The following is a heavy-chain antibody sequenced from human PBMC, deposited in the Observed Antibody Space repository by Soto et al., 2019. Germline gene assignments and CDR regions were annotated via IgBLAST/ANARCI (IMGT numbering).Heavy chain of an antibody. CDR3: ARLKVWNYGEIPYAMDV. CDR2: IFFTGSA. D-gene: IGHD4-17*01. Sequence: SETLSLTCTVSGASVSTGIYDWSGIRQPPGKGLEWIGKIFFTGSAHYNPSLRNRVTMSVDTSKDQFSLTLTSVTAADTAMYYCARLKVWNYGEIPYAMDVWGQGTTVTVSS. J-gene: IGHJ6*02. CDR1: GASVSTGIYD. V-gene: IGHV4-61*01.